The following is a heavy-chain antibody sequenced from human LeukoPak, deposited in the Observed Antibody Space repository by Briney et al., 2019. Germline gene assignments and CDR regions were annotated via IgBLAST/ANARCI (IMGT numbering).Heavy chain of an antibody. CDR2: IKSKTDGCTS. V-gene: IGHV3-15*01. Sequence: PGGSLRLSCAASRLTFINAWMSRVRQAPGKGLEWVGRIKSKTDGCTSDYATPVKGRFTISRDDSKNTQYLQMDSLKNEDTAVLYSTTNPNSITNFRGLIGPSFDYWGQGTLVTVSS. D-gene: IGHD3-10*01. CDR3: TTNPNSITNFRGLIGPSFDY. CDR1: RLTFINAW. J-gene: IGHJ4*02.